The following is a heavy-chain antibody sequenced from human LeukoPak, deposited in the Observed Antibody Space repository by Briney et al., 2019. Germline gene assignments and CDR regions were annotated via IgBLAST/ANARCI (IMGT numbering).Heavy chain of an antibody. Sequence: PGGSLRLSCAASGSTVSSNYMSWVRQAPGKGLEWVSVIYSGGSTYYADSVKGRFTISRDNSKNTLYLQMNSLRAEDTAVYYCARARGEYSSSDDAFDIWGQGTMVTVSS. CDR2: IYSGGST. CDR3: ARARGEYSSSDDAFDI. CDR1: GSTVSSNY. D-gene: IGHD6-6*01. V-gene: IGHV3-53*01. J-gene: IGHJ3*02.